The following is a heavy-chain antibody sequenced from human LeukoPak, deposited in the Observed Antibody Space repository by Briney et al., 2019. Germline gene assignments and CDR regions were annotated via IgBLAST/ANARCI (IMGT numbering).Heavy chain of an antibody. J-gene: IGHJ4*02. CDR3: ARGHPLLDY. Sequence: SETLSLTCAVYGGSFSGYYWTWIRQPPGKGLEWIGEINHSGGTNYNPSLKSRVAISVDTSKNQFSLRLSSVTAADTAVYYCARGHPLLDYWGQGTLVTVSS. CDR1: GGSFSGYY. D-gene: IGHD2-21*02. CDR2: INHSGGT. V-gene: IGHV4-34*01.